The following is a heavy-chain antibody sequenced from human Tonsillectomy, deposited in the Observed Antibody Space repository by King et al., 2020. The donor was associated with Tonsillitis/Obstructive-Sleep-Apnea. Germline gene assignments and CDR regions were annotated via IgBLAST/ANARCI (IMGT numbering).Heavy chain of an antibody. CDR1: GFTFRDSW. CDR2: IKNKGDGGTT. J-gene: IGHJ1*01. D-gene: IGHD1-14*01. CDR3: TTAPRY. V-gene: IGHV3-15*02. Sequence: VQLVESGGASVRPGGSLRLSCVASGFTFRDSWMSWVRQAPGKGLEWLGRIKNKGDGGTTDYASPVIGRFTISRDESKHTVYLQMNSLIIEDTAVYYSTTAPRYWGQGTLVTVSS.